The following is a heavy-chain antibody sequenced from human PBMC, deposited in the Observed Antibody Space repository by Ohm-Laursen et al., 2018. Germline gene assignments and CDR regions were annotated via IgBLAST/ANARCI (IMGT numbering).Heavy chain of an antibody. CDR3: ATFYNHAGSGWGRPCDH. V-gene: IGHV3-23*01. J-gene: IGHJ4*02. CDR1: GFTFSSYA. Sequence: SLRLSCTASGFTFSSYAMSWVRQAPGKGLGWVSFISVSGGTTYYRDSVKGRFTISRDNSKNSLYLQMNTLRVDDTAVYYCATFYNHAGSGWGRPCDHWGQGTLVTVSA. D-gene: IGHD3-22*01. CDR2: ISVSGGTT.